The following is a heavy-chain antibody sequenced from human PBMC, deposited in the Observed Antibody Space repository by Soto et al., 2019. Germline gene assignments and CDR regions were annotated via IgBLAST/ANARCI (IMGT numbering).Heavy chain of an antibody. J-gene: IGHJ6*02. CDR3: AREGGVYSPGYYYGMDV. D-gene: IGHD4-4*01. Sequence: GGSLRLSCAASGFTFSSYGMHWVRLAPGKGLEGVALIWYDGSTKNYADSVEGRFTISRDNSKSTLYLQMSGLRVEDTAVYYCAREGGVYSPGYYYGMDVWGQGTTVTVSS. CDR1: GFTFSSYG. V-gene: IGHV3-33*01. CDR2: IWYDGSTK.